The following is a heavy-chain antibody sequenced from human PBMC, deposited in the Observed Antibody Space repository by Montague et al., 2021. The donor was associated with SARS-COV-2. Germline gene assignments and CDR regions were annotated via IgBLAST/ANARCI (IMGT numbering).Heavy chain of an antibody. CDR2: IYNDGST. CDR1: GFTVSSNY. J-gene: IGHJ4*02. V-gene: IGHV3-53*04. D-gene: IGHD1-26*01. Sequence: SLRLSCAASGFTVSSNYMSWVRQAPGKGLEWVSVIYNDGSTYYADSVKGRLTISRRNSKNTLYLQMNSLRAEDTAMYYCARDRSGYLDYWGQGTLVTVSS. CDR3: ARDRSGYLDY.